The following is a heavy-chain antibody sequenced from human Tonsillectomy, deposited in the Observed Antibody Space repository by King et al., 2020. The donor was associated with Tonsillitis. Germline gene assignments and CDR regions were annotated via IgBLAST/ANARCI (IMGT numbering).Heavy chain of an antibody. V-gene: IGHV1-2*02. CDR1: GYSFTDYF. D-gene: IGHD1-1*01. CDR2: INPNSDDT. Sequence: VQLVESGAEVKKPGASVTVSCKASGYSFTDYFIHWVRQAPGQGPEWMGWINPNSDDTKYAKKFQGRVTMTRDTSISTAYMELSRLRSDDTAVYYCARFSDWNPKYFQHWGQGTLVTVSS. J-gene: IGHJ1*01. CDR3: ARFSDWNPKYFQH.